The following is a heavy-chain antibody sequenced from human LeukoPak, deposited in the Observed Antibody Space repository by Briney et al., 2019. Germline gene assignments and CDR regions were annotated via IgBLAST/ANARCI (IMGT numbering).Heavy chain of an antibody. CDR2: IYYSGST. CDR1: GGSISSSSYY. J-gene: IGHJ5*02. D-gene: IGHD6-13*01. Sequence: SETLSLTCTVSGGSISSSSYYWGWIRQPPGKGLEWIGSIYYSGSTYYNPSLKSRVTISADTSKNQFSLKLSSVTAADTAVYYCARPRPGYLNWFDPWGQGTLVTVSS. V-gene: IGHV4-39*01. CDR3: ARPRPGYLNWFDP.